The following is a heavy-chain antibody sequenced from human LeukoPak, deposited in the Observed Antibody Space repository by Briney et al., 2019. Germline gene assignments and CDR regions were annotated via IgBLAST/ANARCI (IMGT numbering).Heavy chain of an antibody. D-gene: IGHD6-13*01. V-gene: IGHV4-39*01. CDR1: GGSIGSTRYY. J-gene: IGHJ5*02. Sequence: SETLSLTCTVSGGSIGSTRYYWGWIRQPPEKGLEWIGSISYSGSTYNNPSLKSRVTISEDTSKNQFSLKLSSVTAADTAVYYCARRTAAGIRVDPWGQGTLVTVSS. CDR2: ISYSGST. CDR3: ARRTAAGIRVDP.